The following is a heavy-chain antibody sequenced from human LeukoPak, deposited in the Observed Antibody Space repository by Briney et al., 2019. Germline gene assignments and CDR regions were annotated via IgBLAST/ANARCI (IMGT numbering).Heavy chain of an antibody. CDR2: IYTSGST. CDR3: ARQGISAVAGAFDI. Sequence: SETLSLTCTVSGGSISSYYWTWIRQPAGKGLEWIGRIYTSGSTNYNPSLKSRVTLSVDTSKNQFSLKLTSVTAADTAVYYCARQGISAVAGAFDIWGQGTMVTVSS. J-gene: IGHJ3*02. D-gene: IGHD6-19*01. CDR1: GGSISSYY. V-gene: IGHV4-4*07.